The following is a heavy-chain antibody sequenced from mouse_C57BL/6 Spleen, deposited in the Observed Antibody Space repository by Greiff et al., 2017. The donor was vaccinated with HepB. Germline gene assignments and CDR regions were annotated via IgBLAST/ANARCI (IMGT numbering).Heavy chain of an antibody. D-gene: IGHD2-4*01. Sequence: QVQLKESGAELAKPGASVKLSCKASGYTFTSYWMHWVKQRPGQGLEWIGYINPSSGYTKYNQKFKDKATLNADKSSSTAYMQLSSLTYEDSAVYYCARGGGLRRENAMDYWGQGTSVTVSS. CDR2: INPSSGYT. J-gene: IGHJ4*01. CDR1: GYTFTSYW. V-gene: IGHV1-7*01. CDR3: ARGGGLRRENAMDY.